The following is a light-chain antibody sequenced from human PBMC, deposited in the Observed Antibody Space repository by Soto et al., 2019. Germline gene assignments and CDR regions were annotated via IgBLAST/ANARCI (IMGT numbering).Light chain of an antibody. J-gene: IGKJ5*01. CDR2: GAS. Sequence: EIVLTQSPGTLSLSPGEIATLSFSASQNVDTKYLAWYQFKPGQAPRIIIFGASGRATGIPARFSGSGSGTEFTLTISSLESQDFAVYYCQYYGSSHSNTFGQGTRLEIK. CDR3: QYYGSSHSNT. CDR1: QNVDTKY. V-gene: IGKV3-20*01.